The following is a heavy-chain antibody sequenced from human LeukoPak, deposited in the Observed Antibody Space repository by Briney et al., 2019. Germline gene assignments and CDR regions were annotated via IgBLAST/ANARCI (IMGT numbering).Heavy chain of an antibody. CDR1: GFTFSSYS. V-gene: IGHV3-73*01. J-gene: IGHJ4*02. CDR3: RAAADLNDY. Sequence: GGSLRLSCAASGFTFSSYSMNWVRQAPGKGLEWLGRFRSKADSYTTAYAASVKGRFIVSRDDSKNTAYLQMNSLKTEDTAVYYCRAAADLNDYWGQGTLVTVSS. D-gene: IGHD6-13*01. CDR2: FRSKADSYTT.